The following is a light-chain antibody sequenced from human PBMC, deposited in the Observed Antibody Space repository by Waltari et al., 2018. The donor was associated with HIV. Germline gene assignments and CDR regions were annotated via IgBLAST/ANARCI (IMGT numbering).Light chain of an antibody. V-gene: IGKV1-39*01. CDR1: QSISSN. CDR2: AAS. CDR3: QQSYSTPVT. Sequence: DIQMTQSPSPLSASVGDRVTITCRASQSISSNLNWYQQKPGKAPKLLIYAASSLQSGVPSRFSGSGSGTDFTLTISSLQPEDFATYYCQQSYSTPVTFGQGTRLEIK. J-gene: IGKJ5*01.